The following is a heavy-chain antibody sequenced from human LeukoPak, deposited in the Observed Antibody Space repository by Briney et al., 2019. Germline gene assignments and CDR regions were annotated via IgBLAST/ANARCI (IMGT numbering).Heavy chain of an antibody. CDR3: ASRDIVLVPADPFDD. J-gene: IGHJ4*02. Sequence: SVKVSCKASGGTFSSYAISWVRHAPGQGLEWMGGIIPIFGTANYAQKFQGRVTITADESTSTAYMELSRLRSEYTAVYYYASRDIVLVPADPFDDWGKGTPVTVSS. CDR1: GGTFSSYA. CDR2: IIPIFGTA. D-gene: IGHD2-2*01. V-gene: IGHV1-69*13.